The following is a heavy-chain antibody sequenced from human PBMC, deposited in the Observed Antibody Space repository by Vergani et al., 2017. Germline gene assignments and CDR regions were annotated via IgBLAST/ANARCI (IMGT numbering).Heavy chain of an antibody. CDR3: ASGNYYYYYMDV. Sequence: EVQLVVSGGGLVKPGGSLRLSCAASGFPFSGYSMDWVRQAQGKGLEWVSSISSRSSYIYYADSVKGRFTISRDNAKNSLYLQMNSLRDEDTAVYYCASGNYYYYYMDVWGKXP. CDR1: GFPFSGYS. J-gene: IGHJ6*03. V-gene: IGHV3-21*01. CDR2: ISSRSSYI.